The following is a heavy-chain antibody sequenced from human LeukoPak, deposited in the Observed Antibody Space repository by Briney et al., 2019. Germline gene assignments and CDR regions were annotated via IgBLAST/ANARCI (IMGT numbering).Heavy chain of an antibody. CDR1: GFSLSPSGVG. Sequence: SGPTLVKPTQTLTLTCTFSGFSLSPSGVGVGWSRRPPGKALEWLALIYWNDDKRYSPSLKSTLTITTDTSKNQLIHTMTNMDPMATATYSSAHSRYGSSTSCYKAPFDYWGQGTLVTVSS. CDR2: IYWNDDK. CDR3: AHSRYGSSTSCYKAPFDY. D-gene: IGHD2-2*02. J-gene: IGHJ4*02. V-gene: IGHV2-5*01.